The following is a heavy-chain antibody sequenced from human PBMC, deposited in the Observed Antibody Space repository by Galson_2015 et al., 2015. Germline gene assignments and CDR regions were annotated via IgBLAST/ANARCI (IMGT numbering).Heavy chain of an antibody. Sequence: CAISGDSVSSNSAAWNWIRQSPSRGLEWLGRTYYRSKWYNDYAVSVKSRITINPDTSKNQFSLQLNSVTPEDTAVYYCAREEVAYDYVWGSYRASRGAFDIWGQGTMVTVSS. J-gene: IGHJ3*02. CDR2: TYYRSKWYN. D-gene: IGHD3-16*02. CDR3: AREEVAYDYVWGSYRASRGAFDI. CDR1: GDSVSSNSAA. V-gene: IGHV6-1*01.